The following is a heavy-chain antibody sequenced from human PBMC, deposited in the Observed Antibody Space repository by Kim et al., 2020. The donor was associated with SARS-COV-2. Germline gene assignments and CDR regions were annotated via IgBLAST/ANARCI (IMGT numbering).Heavy chain of an antibody. D-gene: IGHD3-10*01. J-gene: IGHJ4*02. CDR2: IWYDGSNK. V-gene: IGHV3-33*01. CDR1: GFTFSSYG. Sequence: GGSLRLSCAASGFTFSSYGMHWVRQAPGKGLEWVAVIWYDGSNKYYADSVKGRFTISRDNSKNTLYLQMNSLRAEDTAVYYCARDGELLWFGETQLGYFDYWGQGTLVTVSS. CDR3: ARDGELLWFGETQLGYFDY.